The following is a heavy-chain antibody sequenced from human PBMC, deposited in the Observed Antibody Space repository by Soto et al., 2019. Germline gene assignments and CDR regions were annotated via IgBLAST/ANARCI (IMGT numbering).Heavy chain of an antibody. D-gene: IGHD3-9*01. CDR3: ARGRRYFDWLFDY. CDR2: INHSGST. CDR1: GGSCGGYG. V-gene: IGHV4-34*01. J-gene: IGHJ4*02. Sequence: ASETMCVTWAVEGGSCGGYGGRWIRQPPGKGLEWIGEINHSGSTNHNPSLKSRVTISVDTSKNQFSLKLSSVTAADTAVYYCARGRRYFDWLFDYWGQGTLVTVSS.